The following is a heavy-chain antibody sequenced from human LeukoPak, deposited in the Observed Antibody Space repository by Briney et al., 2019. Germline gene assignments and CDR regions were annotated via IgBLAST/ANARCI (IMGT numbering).Heavy chain of an antibody. V-gene: IGHV4-39*07. D-gene: IGHD2-15*01. CDR1: GGSISSGGYY. CDR2: INHSGST. Sequence: SETLSLTCTVSGGSISSGGYYWSWIRQPPGEGLEWIGEINHSGSTNYNPSLKSRVTISVDTSKNQFSLKLSSVTAADTAVYYCAREPRYCSGGSCAFDPWGQGTLVTVSS. J-gene: IGHJ5*02. CDR3: AREPRYCSGGSCAFDP.